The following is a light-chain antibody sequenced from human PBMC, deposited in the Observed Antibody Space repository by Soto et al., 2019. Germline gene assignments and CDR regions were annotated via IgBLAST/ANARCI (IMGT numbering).Light chain of an antibody. J-gene: IGKJ1*01. CDR1: QNLLHSNGYKY. CDR2: LGS. V-gene: IGKV2-28*01. Sequence: DIVMTQSPLSLPVTPGESASISCRASQNLLHSNGYKYLDWYLKKPGQSPQLLIYLGSSRASGVPDRFSGSGSGTDFTLKISRVEAEDVGFYYCMQTLQTPTFGQGTKVDIK. CDR3: MQTLQTPT.